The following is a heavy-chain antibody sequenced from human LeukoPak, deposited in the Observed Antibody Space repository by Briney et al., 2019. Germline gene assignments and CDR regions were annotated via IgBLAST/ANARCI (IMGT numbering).Heavy chain of an antibody. V-gene: IGHV3-74*01. CDR2: INSDGSST. Sequence: GGSLRLSCAASGFTFSSYWMHWVRQAPGKGLVWVSRINSDGSSTSYADSVKGRFTISRDNAKNTLYLQMNSLRAEDTAVYYCAREGRLLDAFDIWGQGTMVTVSS. J-gene: IGHJ3*02. CDR1: GFTFSSYW. CDR3: AREGRLLDAFDI.